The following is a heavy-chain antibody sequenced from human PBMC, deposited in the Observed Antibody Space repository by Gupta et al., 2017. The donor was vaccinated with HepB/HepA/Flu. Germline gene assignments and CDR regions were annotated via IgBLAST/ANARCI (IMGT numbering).Heavy chain of an antibody. J-gene: IGHJ4*02. V-gene: IGHV3-9*01. CDR3: AKAVGSYRTDYYFDS. D-gene: IGHD1-26*01. Sequence: EVQLVESGGGLVQPGRSLRLSCSVSGFTFDDYAMHWVRQGPGRGLEWVSSISWSGDTVDYADSVKGRFTISRDNTKKSLFLQMDSLTTADTALYFCAKAVGSYRTDYYFDSWGQGTLLTVTS. CDR1: GFTFDDYA. CDR2: ISWSGDTV.